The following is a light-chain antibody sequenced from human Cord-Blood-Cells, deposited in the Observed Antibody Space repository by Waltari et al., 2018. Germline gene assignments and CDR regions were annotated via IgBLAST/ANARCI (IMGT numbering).Light chain of an antibody. CDR2: SAS. J-gene: IGKJ1*01. CDR3: QKYNSAPWT. Sequence: DIQMTQSPSSLSASVGDRVTITFRASQGISNYLAWYQQKPGKVPKLLIYSASTLQSGVPSRFSGSGSGTDFTLTISSLQPEDVATYYCQKYNSAPWTFGPGTKVEIK. V-gene: IGKV1-27*01. CDR1: QGISNY.